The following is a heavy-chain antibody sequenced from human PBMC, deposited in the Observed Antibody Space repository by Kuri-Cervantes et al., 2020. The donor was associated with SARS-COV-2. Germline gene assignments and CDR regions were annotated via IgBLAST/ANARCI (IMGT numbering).Heavy chain of an antibody. J-gene: IGHJ6*02. Sequence: ASVKVSCKASGYTFTSYGISWVRQAPGQGLEWMGWISAYNGNTNYAQKLQGRVTMTTDTSTSTAYMELRSLRSDDTAVYYCARDRGSSGWSWVYYYYGMDAWGQGTMVTVSS. V-gene: IGHV1-18*01. CDR2: ISAYNGNT. D-gene: IGHD6-19*01. CDR1: GYTFTSYG. CDR3: ARDRGSSGWSWVYYYYGMDA.